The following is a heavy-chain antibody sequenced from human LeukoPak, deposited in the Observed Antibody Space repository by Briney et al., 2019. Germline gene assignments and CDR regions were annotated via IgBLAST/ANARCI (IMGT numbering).Heavy chain of an antibody. CDR3: ARATLRQTRPLESGSYQHLDY. CDR1: GGTFSSYA. J-gene: IGHJ4*02. CDR2: IIPIFGTA. Sequence: GSSVTVSCKASGGTFSSYAISWVRQAPGQGLEWMGGIIPIFGTANYAQKFQGRVTITTDESTSTAYMELSSLRSEDTAVYYCARATLRQTRPLESGSYQHLDYWGQGTLVTVSS. V-gene: IGHV1-69*05. D-gene: IGHD1-26*01.